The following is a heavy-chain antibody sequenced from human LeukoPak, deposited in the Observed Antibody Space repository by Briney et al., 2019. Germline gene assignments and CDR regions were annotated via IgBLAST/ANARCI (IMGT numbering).Heavy chain of an antibody. J-gene: IGHJ4*02. V-gene: IGHV1-46*03. Sequence: VASVKVSCKASGYTFTSYYMHWVRQAPGQGLEWIGIINPSGGSTSYAQKFQGRATMTRDTSTSTVYMELSSLRSEDTAVYYCASGPYVGGYYFDYWGQGTLVTVSS. CDR3: ASGPYVGGYYFDY. CDR2: INPSGGST. CDR1: GYTFTSYY. D-gene: IGHD3-16*01.